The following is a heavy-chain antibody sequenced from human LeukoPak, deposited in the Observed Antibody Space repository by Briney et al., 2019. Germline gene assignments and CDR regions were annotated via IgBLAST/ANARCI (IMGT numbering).Heavy chain of an antibody. D-gene: IGHD3-9*01. CDR3: ARVTGYMIEDYFDY. Sequence: SETLSLTCTVSGGSISSSSYYWGWIRQPPGKGLEWIGYIYYSGSTNYNPSLKSRVTISVDTSKNQFSLKLSSVTAADTAVYYCARVTGYMIEDYFDYWGQGILVTVSS. CDR1: GGSISSSSYY. CDR2: IYYSGST. J-gene: IGHJ4*02. V-gene: IGHV4-61*05.